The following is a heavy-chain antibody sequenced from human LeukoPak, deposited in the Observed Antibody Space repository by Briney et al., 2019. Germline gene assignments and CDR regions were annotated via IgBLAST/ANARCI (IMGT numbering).Heavy chain of an antibody. CDR2: INHSGST. Sequence: SETLSLTCAVYGGSFSGYYWSWIRQPPGKGLEWIGEINHSGSTNYNPSLKSRVTISVDTSKNQFSLELSSVTAAGTAVYYCARDGYYDSSGFCSYWGQGTLVTVSS. J-gene: IGHJ4*02. CDR1: GGSFSGYY. D-gene: IGHD3-22*01. CDR3: ARDGYYDSSGFCSY. V-gene: IGHV4-34*01.